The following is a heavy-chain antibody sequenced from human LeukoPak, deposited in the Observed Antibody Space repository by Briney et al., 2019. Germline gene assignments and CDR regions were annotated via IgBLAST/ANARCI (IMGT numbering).Heavy chain of an antibody. CDR3: ARALAQLDDYYCYYGMDV. D-gene: IGHD6-6*01. V-gene: IGHV3-33*01. CDR1: GFTFSSYG. Sequence: GGSLRLSCAASGFTFSSYGMHWVRQAPGKGLEWVAVIWYDGSNKYYADSVKGRFTISRDNSKNTLYLQMNSLRAEDTAVYYCARALAQLDDYYCYYGMDVWGQGTTVTVSS. J-gene: IGHJ6*02. CDR2: IWYDGSNK.